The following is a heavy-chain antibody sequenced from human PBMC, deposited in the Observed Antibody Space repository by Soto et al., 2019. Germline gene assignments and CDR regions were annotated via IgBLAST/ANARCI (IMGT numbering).Heavy chain of an antibody. CDR2: INPSGGRT. J-gene: IGHJ6*02. D-gene: IGHD6-6*01. Sequence: ASVKVSCKASGYTFTTYYMHWVRQAPGQGLEWMGLINPSGGRTLYAQQFQGRITMTRDTSTSTVYMELSSLRYEDTAVYHCARQSSRSSEFGHYFGMDVWGQGTAVTVSS. V-gene: IGHV1-46*01. CDR1: GYTFTTYY. CDR3: ARQSSRSSEFGHYFGMDV.